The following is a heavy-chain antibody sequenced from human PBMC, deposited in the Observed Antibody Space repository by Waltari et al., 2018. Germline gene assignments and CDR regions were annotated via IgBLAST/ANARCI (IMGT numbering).Heavy chain of an antibody. V-gene: IGHV1-2*06. D-gene: IGHD1-20*01. CDR2: ISPYSDGT. J-gene: IGHJ6*01. CDR1: GLTFTGYY. CDR3: ASHSVSYYYYGLDV. Sequence: QVQLVQSGAEVKKPGASVKVSCKASGLTFTGYYIHWVRQAPGQGLEWMGRISPYSDGTNYAQNFQGRVTMTRDTSVSTAYMELSRLTSDDAAVYYCASHSVSYYYYGLDVWGQGTTVTVSS.